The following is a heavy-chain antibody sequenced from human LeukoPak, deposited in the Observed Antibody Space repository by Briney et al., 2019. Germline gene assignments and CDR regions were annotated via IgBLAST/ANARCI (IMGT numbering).Heavy chain of an antibody. CDR1: GGTFSSYA. Sequence: GASVKVSCKASGGTFSSYAISWVRQAPGQGLEWMGWINTNTGNPTYAQGFTGRFVFSLDTSVSTAYLQISSLKAEDTAVYYCARDGSIVVVVASLGVWGQGTTVTVSS. D-gene: IGHD2-15*01. CDR3: ARDGSIVVVVASLGV. J-gene: IGHJ6*02. V-gene: IGHV7-4-1*02. CDR2: INTNTGNP.